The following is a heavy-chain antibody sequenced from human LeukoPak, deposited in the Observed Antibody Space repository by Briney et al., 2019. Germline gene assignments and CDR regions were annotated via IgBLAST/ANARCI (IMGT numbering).Heavy chain of an antibody. CDR1: GYTFTSYG. V-gene: IGHV1-18*01. CDR3: ARIVNPSDYYGSGSYSY. D-gene: IGHD3-10*01. J-gene: IGHJ4*02. CDR2: ISAYNGNT. Sequence: ASVKVSCKASGYTFTSYGISWVRQAPGQGLEWMGWISAYNGNTNYAQKLQGRVTMTTDTSTSTAYMGLRSLRSDDTAVYYCARIVNPSDYYGSGSYSYWGQGTLVTVSS.